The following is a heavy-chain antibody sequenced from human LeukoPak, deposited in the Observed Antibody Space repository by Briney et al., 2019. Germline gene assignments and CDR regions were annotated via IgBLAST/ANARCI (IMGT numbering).Heavy chain of an antibody. J-gene: IGHJ4*02. D-gene: IGHD2-21*01. Sequence: ASVKVSCKASGGTFSSYAISWVRQAPGQGLEWMGWINPNSGGTNYAQKFQGRVTMTRDTSISTAYMELSRLRSDDTAVYYCARSRFASGDDFDYWGQGTLVTVSS. CDR3: ARSRFASGDDFDY. CDR1: GGTFSSYA. V-gene: IGHV1-2*02. CDR2: INPNSGGT.